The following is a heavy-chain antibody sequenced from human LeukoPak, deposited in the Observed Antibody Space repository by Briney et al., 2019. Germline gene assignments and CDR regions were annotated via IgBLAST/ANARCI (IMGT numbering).Heavy chain of an antibody. CDR3: ASGLRFLEWFVFDY. J-gene: IGHJ4*02. D-gene: IGHD3-3*01. Sequence: GESLMISCKGSGYSFTSYWIGWVRQMPGKVLEWMVIIYPGDSDTRYSPSFQGQVTISADKSISTAYLQWSSLKASDTAMYYCASGLRFLEWFVFDYWGQGTLVTVSS. V-gene: IGHV5-51*01. CDR1: GYSFTSYW. CDR2: IYPGDSDT.